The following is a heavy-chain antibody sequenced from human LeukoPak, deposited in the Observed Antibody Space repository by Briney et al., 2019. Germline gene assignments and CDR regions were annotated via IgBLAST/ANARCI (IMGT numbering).Heavy chain of an antibody. J-gene: IGHJ4*02. D-gene: IGHD3-3*01. CDR1: GFTFGDYA. Sequence: GGSLRLSCTASGFTFGDYAMSWVRQAPGKGLEWVGFIRSKAYGGTTEYAASVKGRFTISRDDSKSIAYLQMNSLKTEDTAVYYCTRLGITIFGVVIIPGGYFDYWGQGTLVTVSS. V-gene: IGHV3-49*04. CDR2: IRSKAYGGTT. CDR3: TRLGITIFGVVIIPGGYFDY.